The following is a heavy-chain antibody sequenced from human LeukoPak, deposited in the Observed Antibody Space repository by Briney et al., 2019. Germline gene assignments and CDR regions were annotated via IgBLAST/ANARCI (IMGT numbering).Heavy chain of an antibody. Sequence: ASVKVSCKASGGTFSSYAISWVRQAPGQGLEWMGWINPNSGGTNYAQKFQGRVTTTRDTSISTAYMELSRLRSDDTAVYYCARDFGTMVRGVIGGDLDYWGQGTLVTVSS. CDR3: ARDFGTMVRGVIGGDLDY. CDR1: GGTFSSYA. J-gene: IGHJ4*02. V-gene: IGHV1-2*02. CDR2: INPNSGGT. D-gene: IGHD3-10*01.